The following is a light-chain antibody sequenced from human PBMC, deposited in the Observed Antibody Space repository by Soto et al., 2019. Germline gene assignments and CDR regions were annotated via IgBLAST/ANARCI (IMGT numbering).Light chain of an antibody. V-gene: IGKV3-20*01. CDR1: QSVSSSY. CDR2: GAS. Sequence: EIVLTQSPGTLSLSPGERATLTCRASQSVSSSYLAWYQQKPGQAPRLLIYGASSRATRIPDRFSGSGSGTDFTLTISRLEPEDFAVYYCQQYVSSPGTFGGGTKVEIK. J-gene: IGKJ4*01. CDR3: QQYVSSPGT.